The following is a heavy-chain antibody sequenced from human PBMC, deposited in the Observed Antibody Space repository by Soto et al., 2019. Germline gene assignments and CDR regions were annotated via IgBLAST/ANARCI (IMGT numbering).Heavy chain of an antibody. CDR1: GGSISSYY. V-gene: IGHV4-59*01. CDR3: ASPGVDTAMGCDY. D-gene: IGHD5-18*01. J-gene: IGHJ4*02. Sequence: QVQLQESGPGLVKPSETLSLTCTVSGGSISSYYWSWIRQPPGKGLEWIGYIYYSGSTNYNPSLTSRVTISVDTPKTQFSLKLSSVTAADTAVYCCASPGVDTAMGCDYWGQGTLVTVSS. CDR2: IYYSGST.